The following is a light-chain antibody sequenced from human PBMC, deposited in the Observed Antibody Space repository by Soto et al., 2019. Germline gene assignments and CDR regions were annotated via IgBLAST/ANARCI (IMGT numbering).Light chain of an antibody. CDR3: QQYITYST. CDR2: GAS. CDR1: QSISTS. Sequence: DIQMTQSPSTLSASVGDTVTITCRASQSISTSLAWYQQKPGKAPNLLISGASTLEEGVPSRFRGSGSGTEFTLTITSRQTDDFATYYCQQYITYSTFGQGTKVDIK. J-gene: IGKJ1*01. V-gene: IGKV1-5*01.